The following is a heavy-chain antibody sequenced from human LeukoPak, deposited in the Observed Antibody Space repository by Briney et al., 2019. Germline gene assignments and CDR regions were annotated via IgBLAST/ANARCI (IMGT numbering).Heavy chain of an antibody. V-gene: IGHV3-53*01. Sequence: GGSLRLSCAASGFTFSSYWMSWVRQAPGKGLEWVSVIYSGGSTYYADSVKGRFTISRDNSKNTLYLQMNSLRAEDTAVYYCARAIDSSSWYEDAFDIWGQGTMVTVSS. D-gene: IGHD6-13*01. CDR3: ARAIDSSSWYEDAFDI. CDR1: GFTFSSYW. CDR2: IYSGGST. J-gene: IGHJ3*02.